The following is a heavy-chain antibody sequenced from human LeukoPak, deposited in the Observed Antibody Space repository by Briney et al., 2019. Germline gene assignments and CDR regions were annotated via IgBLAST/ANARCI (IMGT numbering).Heavy chain of an antibody. CDR1: GFTFRSYP. Sequence: GGSLRLSCAASGFTFRSYPMNWVRQAPGKGLEWVSAINSDTRYIYYADSVKGRFTISRDNAKNTLYLQMNSLRAEDTAVYYCAGGGSTWLEYWGQGSLVTVSS. V-gene: IGHV3-21*01. D-gene: IGHD6-13*01. CDR2: INSDTRYI. CDR3: AGGGSTWLEY. J-gene: IGHJ4*02.